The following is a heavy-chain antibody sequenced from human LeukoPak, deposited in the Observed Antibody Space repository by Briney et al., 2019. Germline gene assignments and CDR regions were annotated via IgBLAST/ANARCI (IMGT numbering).Heavy chain of an antibody. CDR1: GFTFSTYS. D-gene: IGHD3-16*01. CDR2: ISSSSTTI. Sequence: GGSLRLSCVASGFTFSTYSMNWVRQAPGKGLEWVSYISSSSTTIYYADSMKGRFTISRDNAKNSLYLQMNSLRAEDTAVYYCAREYYDYVWGINYAFDIWGQGTMVTVSS. J-gene: IGHJ3*02. V-gene: IGHV3-48*01. CDR3: AREYYDYVWGINYAFDI.